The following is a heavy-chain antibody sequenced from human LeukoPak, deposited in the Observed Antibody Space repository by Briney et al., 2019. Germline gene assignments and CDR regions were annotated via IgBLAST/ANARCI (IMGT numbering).Heavy chain of an antibody. Sequence: ASVKVSCKASGYTFTGYYMHWVRQAPGQGLEWMGWINPNSGGTNYAQKFQGRVTMTRDTSISTAYMELSRLRSDDTAVYYCARDTITIVVVPAVPRSDYYYGMDVWGQGTTVTVSS. J-gene: IGHJ6*02. CDR2: INPNSGGT. V-gene: IGHV1-2*02. D-gene: IGHD2-2*01. CDR1: GYTFTGYY. CDR3: ARDTITIVVVPAVPRSDYYYGMDV.